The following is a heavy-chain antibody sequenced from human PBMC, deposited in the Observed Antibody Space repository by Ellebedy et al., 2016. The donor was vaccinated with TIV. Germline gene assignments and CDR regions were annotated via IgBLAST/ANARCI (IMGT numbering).Heavy chain of an antibody. D-gene: IGHD6-13*01. CDR1: GGSFSGYY. CDR3: AIPKARRGAAAGTSDY. CDR2: INHSGST. J-gene: IGHJ4*02. V-gene: IGHV4-34*01. Sequence: SETLSLTXAVYGGSFSGYYWSWIRQPPGKGLEWIGEINHSGSTNYNPSLKSRVTISVDTSKNQFSLKLSSVTAADTAVYYCAIPKARRGAAAGTSDYWGQGTLVTVSS.